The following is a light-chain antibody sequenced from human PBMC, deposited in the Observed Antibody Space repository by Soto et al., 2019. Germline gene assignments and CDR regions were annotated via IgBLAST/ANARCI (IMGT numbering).Light chain of an antibody. V-gene: IGKV1-5*01. CDR3: QQYHTYPYT. Sequence: IQMTQSPSTLSASAGDRVTISCRASQSIASWLAWYQQKAGKAPNLLIYDAFSLESGVPSRFSGSGSGTDFTLTISSLQPDDYATYYCQQYHTYPYTFGQ. J-gene: IGKJ2*01. CDR1: QSIASW. CDR2: DAF.